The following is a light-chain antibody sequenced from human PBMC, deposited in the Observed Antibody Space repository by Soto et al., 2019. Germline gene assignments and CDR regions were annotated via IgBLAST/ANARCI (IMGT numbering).Light chain of an antibody. J-gene: IGLJ1*01. Sequence: QSVLTQPASVSGSPGQSITISGTATSSDVGSYNLVSWYQQHPGKAPKLMIYEVSKRPSGVSNRFSGSKSGNTASLTISGLQAEDEAHYYRCSYAGSSTFVFGTGTKVTVL. CDR3: CSYAGSSTFV. CDR1: SSDVGSYNL. CDR2: EVS. V-gene: IGLV2-23*02.